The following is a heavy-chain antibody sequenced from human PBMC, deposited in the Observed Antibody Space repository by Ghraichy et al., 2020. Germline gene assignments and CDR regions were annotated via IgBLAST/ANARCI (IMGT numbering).Heavy chain of an antibody. CDR1: GGSISSSSYY. CDR3: ARHFVGSFLYYFED. D-gene: IGHD1-26*01. V-gene: IGHV4-39*01. J-gene: IGHJ4*02. CDR2: IYYTGTT. Sequence: SETLSLTCTVSGGSISSSSYYWAWVRQSPGKGLEWVGSIYYTGTTYYKPSLKSRVTIYGDTSKKHFSLRLTSVTATDTAVYYCARHFVGSFLYYFEDWGQGTLVTVSS.